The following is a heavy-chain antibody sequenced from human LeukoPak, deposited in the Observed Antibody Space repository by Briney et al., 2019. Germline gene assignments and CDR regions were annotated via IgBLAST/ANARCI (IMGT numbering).Heavy chain of an antibody. CDR3: ARDEDCSGGSCYPFDY. V-gene: IGHV1-18*01. Sequence: ASVKVSCKASGYTFTSYGISWVRQAPGQGLEWMGWISAYNGNTNYAQKLQGRVTMTTDTSTSTAYMELRSLRSDDTAVYYCARDEDCSGGSCYPFDYWGQGTLVTVSS. J-gene: IGHJ4*02. CDR2: ISAYNGNT. D-gene: IGHD2-15*01. CDR1: GYTFTSYG.